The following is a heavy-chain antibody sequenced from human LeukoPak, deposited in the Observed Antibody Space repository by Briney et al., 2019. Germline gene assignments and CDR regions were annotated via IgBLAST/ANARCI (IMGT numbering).Heavy chain of an antibody. J-gene: IGHJ4*02. Sequence: SETLSLTCAVYGGSFCGYYWSWIRQPPGKGLEWIGEINDSGSTNYNPSPKSRVTISVDTSKNQFSLKLSSVTAADTAVYYCARRGRRQLGHFDYWGQGTLVTVSS. CDR2: INDSGST. CDR1: GGSFCGYY. V-gene: IGHV4-34*01. CDR3: ARRGRRQLGHFDY. D-gene: IGHD6-13*01.